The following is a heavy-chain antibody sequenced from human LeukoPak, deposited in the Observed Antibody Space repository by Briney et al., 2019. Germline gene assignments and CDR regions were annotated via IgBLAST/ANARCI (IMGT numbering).Heavy chain of an antibody. Sequence: SETLSLTCTVSGGSISSYYWSWIRQPPGKGLEWIGYIYYSGSTNYNPSLESRVTISVDTSKNEFSLKLSSVTAADTAVYYCATSGSLRPPYYFDYWGQGTLVTVSS. CDR1: GGSISSYY. J-gene: IGHJ4*02. CDR2: IYYSGST. CDR3: ATSGSLRPPYYFDY. V-gene: IGHV4-59*01. D-gene: IGHD3-10*01.